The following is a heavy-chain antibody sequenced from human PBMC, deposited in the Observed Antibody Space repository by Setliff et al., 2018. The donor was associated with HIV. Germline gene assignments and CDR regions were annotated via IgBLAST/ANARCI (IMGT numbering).Heavy chain of an antibody. CDR2: ISTSSTYT. CDR1: GFNFRGYN. Sequence: GGSLRLSCAVSGFNFRGYNMNWVRQAPGKGLEWVSSISTSSTYTYYADSVKGRFTISRDNAKNSLYLQMNSLRAEDTAVYYCARGGEAGTVNHYYYYMDVWGKGTTVTVS. V-gene: IGHV3-21*01. CDR3: ARGGEAGTVNHYYYYMDV. J-gene: IGHJ6*03. D-gene: IGHD6-19*01.